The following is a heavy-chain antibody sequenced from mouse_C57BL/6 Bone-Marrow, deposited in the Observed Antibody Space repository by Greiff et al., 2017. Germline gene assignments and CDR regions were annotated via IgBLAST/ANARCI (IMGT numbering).Heavy chain of an antibody. CDR2: ISYDGSN. J-gene: IGHJ3*01. V-gene: IGHV3-6*01. Sequence: EVKLVESGPGLVKPSQSLSLTCSVTGYSITSGYYWNWIRQFPGNKLEWMGYISYDGSNNYNPSLKNRISITRDTSKNQFFLKLNSVTTEDTATYYCAREGGNGGFAYWGQGTLVTVSA. D-gene: IGHD2-1*01. CDR1: GYSITSGYY. CDR3: AREGGNGGFAY.